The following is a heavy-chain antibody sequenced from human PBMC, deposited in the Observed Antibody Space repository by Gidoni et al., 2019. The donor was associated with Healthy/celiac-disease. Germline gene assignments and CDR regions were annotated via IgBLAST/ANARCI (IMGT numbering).Heavy chain of an antibody. CDR1: GFPFSSYA. CDR3: AKVVLGATTVWYFDY. V-gene: IGHV3-23*01. CDR2: ISGSGGST. J-gene: IGHJ4*02. Sequence: EVQLLESGGGLVQPGGSLRLPCAASGFPFSSYAMGWVRQAPGKGLEWVSAISGSGGSTYYADSVKGRFTISRDNSKNTLYLQMNSLRAEDTAVYYCAKVVLGATTVWYFDYWGQGTLVTVSS. D-gene: IGHD1-26*01.